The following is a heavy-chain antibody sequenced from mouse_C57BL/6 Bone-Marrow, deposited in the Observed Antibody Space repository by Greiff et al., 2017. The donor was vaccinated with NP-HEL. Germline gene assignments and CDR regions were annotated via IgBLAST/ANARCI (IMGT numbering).Heavy chain of an antibody. CDR3: ARGAY. V-gene: IGHV1-80*01. CDR1: GYEFSNYW. CDR2: IYPGDGDT. J-gene: IGHJ3*01. Sequence: VQLQQSGAELVKPGASVKISCKASGYEFSNYWMHWVKQRPGQGLEWIVQIYPGDGDTNYNGKFKGKATLTADKSSSTAYIQLSRLTSEDSAVYFCARGAYWGQGTLVTVSA.